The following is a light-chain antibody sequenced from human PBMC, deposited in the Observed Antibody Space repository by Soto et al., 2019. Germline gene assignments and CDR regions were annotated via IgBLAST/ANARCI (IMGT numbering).Light chain of an antibody. CDR1: QGIGDT. CDR2: DTS. Sequence: VMRQSPATLSVSPGECATLWGSASQGIGDTLAWYQHKPGQTPRLLIYDTSIRATGVPPRFSGSRSGAEFTLTTYSLQSEDFAVYYCQPYNNWPLTFGGGTKVDIK. CDR3: QPYNNWPLT. V-gene: IGKV3-15*01. J-gene: IGKJ4*01.